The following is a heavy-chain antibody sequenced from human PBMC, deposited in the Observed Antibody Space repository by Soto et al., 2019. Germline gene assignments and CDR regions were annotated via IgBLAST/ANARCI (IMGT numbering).Heavy chain of an antibody. J-gene: IGHJ4*02. CDR1: RGIIGSGGYS. CDR2: IYHSGGT. Sequence: PSETLSLTCDVSRGIIGSGGYSWSWIRQPPGKGLEWIGNIYHSGGTDYNPSLKSRVTMSVDRSKDQFSLNLSSVTAADTAVYFCARGSDSSGHYYFDSWGQGALVTVSS. D-gene: IGHD3-22*01. V-gene: IGHV4-30-2*01. CDR3: ARGSDSSGHYYFDS.